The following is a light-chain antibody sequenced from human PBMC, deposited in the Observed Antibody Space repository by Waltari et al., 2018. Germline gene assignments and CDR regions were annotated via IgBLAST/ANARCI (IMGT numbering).Light chain of an antibody. CDR2: KDT. CDR1: ALTDHD. Sequence: SYELTQPPSVTVSPGQTARNPCSGDALTDHDVHLYQQRPGRAPVVVIYKDTKRPSGIPERFSGSSSGKTVTLTISGVQAEDESDYYCQSADSTGSDVVFGGGTKLTVL. J-gene: IGLJ2*01. V-gene: IGLV3-25*03. CDR3: QSADSTGSDVV.